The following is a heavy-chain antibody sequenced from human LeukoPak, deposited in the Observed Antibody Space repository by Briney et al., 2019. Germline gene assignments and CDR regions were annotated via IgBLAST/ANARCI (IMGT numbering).Heavy chain of an antibody. V-gene: IGHV3-23*01. D-gene: IGHD1-26*01. CDR1: GFTFSRYT. J-gene: IGHJ6*02. CDR2: ISSSGANA. CDR3: AKDVRVGGGGMDV. Sequence: GGSLRLSCAASGFTFSRYTMNWVRQAPGKGLEWVSLISSSGANAYYADSVRGRFTISRDKSKNTVSLQMNSLRGEDTALYYCAKDVRVGGGGMDVWGQGTPVTVSS.